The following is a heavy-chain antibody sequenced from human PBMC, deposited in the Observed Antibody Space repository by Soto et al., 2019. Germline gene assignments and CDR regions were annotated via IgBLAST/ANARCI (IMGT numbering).Heavy chain of an antibody. J-gene: IGHJ4*02. V-gene: IGHV3-74*01. Sequence: PGGSLRLSCAASGFTFNTYWMHWVRQAPGKGLVWVSHIDGDGSRTTYADSVRGRFTISRGNAKNALFLQMNSLRVEDTAVYYYARDYPTNGIEFWSQGTLVTVSS. CDR3: ARDYPTNGIEF. D-gene: IGHD5-12*01. CDR1: GFTFNTYW. CDR2: IDGDGSRT.